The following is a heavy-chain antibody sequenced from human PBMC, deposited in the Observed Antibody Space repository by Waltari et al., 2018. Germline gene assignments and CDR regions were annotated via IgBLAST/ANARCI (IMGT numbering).Heavy chain of an antibody. V-gene: IGHV1-2*06. CDR3: ARAYCSGGSCYFDAFDI. CDR2: INPNSGGT. CDR1: GYTFTGYY. D-gene: IGHD2-15*01. J-gene: IGHJ3*02. Sequence: QVQLVQSGAEVKKPGASVKVSCKASGYTFTGYYMHWVRQAPGQGLEWMGRINPNSGGTNYAQKFQGRVTMTRDTSISTAYMELSRLRSDDTAVYYCARAYCSGGSCYFDAFDIWGQGTMVTVSS.